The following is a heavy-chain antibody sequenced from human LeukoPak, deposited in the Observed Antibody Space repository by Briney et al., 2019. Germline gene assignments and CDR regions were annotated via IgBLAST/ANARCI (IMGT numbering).Heavy chain of an antibody. Sequence: SETLSLTCAVYGGSFRGYYWSWIRQPPGKGLEWIGEINHSGSTNYNPSLKSRVTISVDTSKNQFSLKLSSVTAADTAVYYCASHCSSTSCYSDYWGQGTLVTVSS. J-gene: IGHJ4*02. CDR2: INHSGST. D-gene: IGHD2-2*01. CDR3: ASHCSSTSCYSDY. V-gene: IGHV4-34*01. CDR1: GGSFRGYY.